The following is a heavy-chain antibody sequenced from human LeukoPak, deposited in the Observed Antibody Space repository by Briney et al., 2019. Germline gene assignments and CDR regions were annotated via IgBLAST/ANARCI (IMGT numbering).Heavy chain of an antibody. Sequence: SETLSLTCIVSHGSISSYYWSWIRQPPGKGLEWIGQIYSSGITNYSPSLKSRVTISVDTSKNQFSLKLSSVTAADTAVYYCARVGADSTHYYDSRPFDYWGQGTLVTVSS. CDR1: HGSISSYY. CDR3: ARVGADSTHYYDSRPFDY. V-gene: IGHV4-59*01. CDR2: IYSSGIT. J-gene: IGHJ4*02. D-gene: IGHD3-22*01.